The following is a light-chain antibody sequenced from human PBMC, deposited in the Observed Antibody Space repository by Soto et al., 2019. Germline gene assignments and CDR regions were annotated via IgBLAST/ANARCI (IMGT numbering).Light chain of an antibody. CDR3: LQDYNYPRT. J-gene: IGKJ4*01. V-gene: IGKV1-6*01. Sequence: AIQMTQSPSSLSASVGDRVTITCRASQGIRTELSWYQQKPGKAPNLLIYSASTVQTGVPSRFSGSGSGTDSTLTISSLQPEDFATYYCLQDYNYPRTFGGGTKVDIK. CDR2: SAS. CDR1: QGIRTE.